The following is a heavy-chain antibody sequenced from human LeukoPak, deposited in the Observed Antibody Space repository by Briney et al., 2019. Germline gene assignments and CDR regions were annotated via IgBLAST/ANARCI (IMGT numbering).Heavy chain of an antibody. CDR3: ARDLLVEGFSGYDNYYYYGMDV. J-gene: IGHJ6*02. D-gene: IGHD5-12*01. Sequence: GASVKVSCKASGYTFTSYYMHWVRQAPGQGLEWIGIINPSGGSTSYAQKFQGRVTMTRDTSTSTVYMELSSLRSEDTAVYYCARDLLVEGFSGYDNYYYYGMDVWGQGTTVTVSS. CDR2: INPSGGST. V-gene: IGHV1-46*01. CDR1: GYTFTSYY.